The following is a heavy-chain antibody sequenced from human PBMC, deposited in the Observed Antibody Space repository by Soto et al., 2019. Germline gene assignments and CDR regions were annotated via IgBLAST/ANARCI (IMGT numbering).Heavy chain of an antibody. Sequence: GGSLRLSCAASGFTFSSYSMNWVRQAPGKGLEWVSYISSSSSTIYYADSVKGRFTISRDNAKNSLYLQMNSLRAEDTAVYYCATPAGYSSGWYDPLDYWGQGTLVTVSS. CDR3: ATPAGYSSGWYDPLDY. CDR2: ISSSSSTI. D-gene: IGHD6-19*01. V-gene: IGHV3-48*01. J-gene: IGHJ4*02. CDR1: GFTFSSYS.